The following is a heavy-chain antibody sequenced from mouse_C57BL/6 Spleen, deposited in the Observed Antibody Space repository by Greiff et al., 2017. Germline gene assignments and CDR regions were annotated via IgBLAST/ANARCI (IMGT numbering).Heavy chain of an antibody. CDR2: IYPRSGNT. CDR1: GYTFTSYG. V-gene: IGHV1-81*01. J-gene: IGHJ4*01. D-gene: IGHD1-1*01. CDR3: ARNDYGSSYAMDY. Sequence: QVQLQESGAELARPGASVKLSCKASGYTFTSYGISWVKQRTGQGLEWIGEIYPRSGNTYYNEKFKGKATLTADKSSSTAYMELRSLTSEDSAVYFCARNDYGSSYAMDYWGQGTSVTVSS.